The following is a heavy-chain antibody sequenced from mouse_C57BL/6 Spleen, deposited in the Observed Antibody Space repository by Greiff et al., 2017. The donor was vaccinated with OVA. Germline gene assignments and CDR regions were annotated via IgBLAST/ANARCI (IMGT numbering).Heavy chain of an antibody. J-gene: IGHJ2*01. D-gene: IGHD4-1*01. CDR3: ARGTGLDY. V-gene: IGHV5-16*01. CDR1: GFTFSDSY. CDR2: INYDGSST. Sequence: DVMLVESEGGLAQPGSSMKLSCTASGFTFSDSYMAWVRQVPEKGLEWVANINYDGSSTHYLDSVKSRFIISRDNGKNILYLQMSSLKSEDTATYYCARGTGLDYWGQGTTLTVSS.